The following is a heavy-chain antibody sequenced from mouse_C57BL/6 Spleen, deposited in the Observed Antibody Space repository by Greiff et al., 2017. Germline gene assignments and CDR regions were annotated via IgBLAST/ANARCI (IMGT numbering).Heavy chain of an antibody. CDR3: ARRDITSVVATSRYFDV. Sequence: QVQPQQSGAELARPGASVKLSCKASGYTFTSYGISWVKQRTGQGLEWIGEIYPRSGNTYYNEKFKGKATLTADKSSSTAYMELRSLTSEDSAVYFCARRDITSVVATSRYFDVWGTGTTVTVSS. D-gene: IGHD1-1*01. V-gene: IGHV1-81*01. CDR2: IYPRSGNT. CDR1: GYTFTSYG. J-gene: IGHJ1*03.